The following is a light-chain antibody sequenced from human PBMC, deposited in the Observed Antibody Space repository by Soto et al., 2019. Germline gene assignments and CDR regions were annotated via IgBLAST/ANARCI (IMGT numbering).Light chain of an antibody. V-gene: IGKV1-5*01. Sequence: DIPMTQSPSTLSASVGDRVTITCRASQSISSWLASYQQKPGKAPNLLIYDASTLESGVPSRFSGSGAGTECPLTISSLQPDDCATYHCQQYNSYSYTFGQGTKLEIK. CDR1: QSISSW. J-gene: IGKJ2*01. CDR3: QQYNSYSYT. CDR2: DAS.